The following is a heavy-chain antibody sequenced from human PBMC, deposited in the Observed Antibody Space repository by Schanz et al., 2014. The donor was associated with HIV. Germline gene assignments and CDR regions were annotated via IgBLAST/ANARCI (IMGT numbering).Heavy chain of an antibody. D-gene: IGHD6-25*01. J-gene: IGHJ1*01. V-gene: IGHV4-34*01. Sequence: QVRLQQWGAGLLKPSETLSLTCAVYGGSFSGYVWSWIRQPPGKGLQWIGEIDDAGNTNYEPSLKSRITISVETSKRQFSLKMTSVSAADTGVYFCARSEVAFTGDDSLGLWSMVAAAGPLDFWGQGLLVTVSS. CDR1: GGSFSGYV. CDR3: ARSEVAFTGDDSLGLWSMVAAAGPLDF. CDR2: IDDAGNT.